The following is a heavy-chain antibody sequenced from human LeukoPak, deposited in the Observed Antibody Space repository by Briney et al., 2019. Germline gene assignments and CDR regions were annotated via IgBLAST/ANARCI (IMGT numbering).Heavy chain of an antibody. CDR3: ARDLTGVRGCGH. CDR2: INEHGGEE. V-gene: IGHV3-7*04. CDR1: GFTFSSYW. D-gene: IGHD3-10*01. J-gene: IGHJ4*01. Sequence: GGSLRLSCAASGFTFSSYWMNWVRQAPGKGLEWVAAINEHGGEECYMDSVKGRFTISRDNAKNTVFLQLNSLRAEDTGTYYCARDLTGVRGCGHWGHGTVVTVSS.